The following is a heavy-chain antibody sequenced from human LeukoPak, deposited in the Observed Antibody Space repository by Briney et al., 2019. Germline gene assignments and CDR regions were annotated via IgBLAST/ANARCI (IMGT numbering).Heavy chain of an antibody. CDR2: ISPSGGST. Sequence: ASVKVSCKASGYTSTSYYMHWVRQAPGQGLEWMGIISPSGGSTSYAQKFQGRVTMTRDTSTSTVYMELSSLRSEDTAVYYCARPPRGEGGSLRFDYWGQGTLVTVSS. CDR1: GYTSTSYY. CDR3: ARPPRGEGGSLRFDY. J-gene: IGHJ4*02. V-gene: IGHV1-46*01. D-gene: IGHD3-16*01.